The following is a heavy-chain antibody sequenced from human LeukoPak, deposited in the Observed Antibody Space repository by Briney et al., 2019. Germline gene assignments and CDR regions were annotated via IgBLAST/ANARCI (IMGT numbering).Heavy chain of an antibody. V-gene: IGHV4-34*01. Sequence: PSETLSLTCAVYGGPFSGYYWCWIRQPPGKGLEWIGEINHSGSTNYNPSLKSRVTISVDTSKNQFSLKLSSVTAADTAVYYCARGGPQLWSHYYYYGMDVWGQGTTVTVSS. CDR1: GGPFSGYY. CDR3: ARGGPQLWSHYYYYGMDV. D-gene: IGHD5-18*01. J-gene: IGHJ6*02. CDR2: INHSGST.